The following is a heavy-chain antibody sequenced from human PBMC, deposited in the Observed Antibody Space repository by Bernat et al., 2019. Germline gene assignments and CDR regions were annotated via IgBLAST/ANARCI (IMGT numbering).Heavy chain of an antibody. CDR3: ARDRGPGGREIDY. CDR1: GGSISSGGYS. D-gene: IGHD3-10*01. J-gene: IGHJ4*02. V-gene: IGHV4-30-2*01. CDR2: IYHSGST. Sequence: QLQLQESGSGLVKPSQTLSLTCAVSGGSISSGGYSWSWIRQPSGKGLEWIGYIYHSGSTYYNPSLKSRVTISVDRSKNQFSLKLSSVTAADTAVYYCARDRGPGGREIDYWGQGTLVTVSS.